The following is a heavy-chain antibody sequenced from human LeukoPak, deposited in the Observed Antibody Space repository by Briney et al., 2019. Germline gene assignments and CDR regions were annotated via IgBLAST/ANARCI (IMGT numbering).Heavy chain of an antibody. CDR2: VYYSGTT. D-gene: IGHD1-26*01. CDR3: ATSRTMGATDWFDP. CDR1: GGSIRGGAYY. V-gene: IGHV4-61*08. J-gene: IGHJ5*02. Sequence: RPSQTLSLTCTVSGGSIRGGAYYWSWIRQPPGKGLEWIGYVYYSGTTNYNPSLKSRVTISLDTSKNQFSLKLRSVTAADTAVYYCATSRTMGATDWFDPWGQGTLVTVSS.